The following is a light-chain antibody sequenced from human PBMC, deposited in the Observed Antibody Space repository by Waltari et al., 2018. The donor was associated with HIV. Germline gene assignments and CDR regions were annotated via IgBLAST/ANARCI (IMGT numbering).Light chain of an antibody. CDR3: GTWDSSQSAWV. CDR1: GSNIENNY. J-gene: IGLJ3*02. V-gene: IGLV1-51*02. CDR2: ENN. Sequence: QSMLTQPPSVSAAPGQRVTISCSGSGSNIENNYISWYQQLPGTAPKLLISENNKRPSGMPDRVSGSKSGSSATLGITGLQTGDEANYYCGTWDSSQSAWVFGAGTRLTVL.